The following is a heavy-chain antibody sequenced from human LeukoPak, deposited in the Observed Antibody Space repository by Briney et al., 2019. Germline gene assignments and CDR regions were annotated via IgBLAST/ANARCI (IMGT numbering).Heavy chain of an antibody. D-gene: IGHD6-6*01. CDR2: ISGSGGST. CDR3: AKAKYSSSSDLLDY. Sequence: GGSLRLSCAASGFIFSNYAMTWVRQAPGKGLEWVSTISGSGGSTYYADSVKGRFTISRDISKNTLFLQMNSLRADDTAVYYCAKAKYSSSSDLLDYWGQGTLVTVSS. V-gene: IGHV3-23*01. CDR1: GFIFSNYA. J-gene: IGHJ4*02.